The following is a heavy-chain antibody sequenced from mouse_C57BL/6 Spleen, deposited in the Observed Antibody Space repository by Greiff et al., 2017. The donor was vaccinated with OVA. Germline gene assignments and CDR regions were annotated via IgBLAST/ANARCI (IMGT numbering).Heavy chain of an antibody. CDR2: ISDGGSYT. Sequence: EVQLVESGGGLVKPGGSLKLSCAASGFTFSSYAMSWVRQTPEKRLEWVATISDGGSYTYYPDNVKGRFTISRDNAKNNLYLQMSHLKSEDTAMYYCARGEITTVDFDYWGQGTTLTVSS. CDR3: ARGEITTVDFDY. V-gene: IGHV5-4*01. CDR1: GFTFSSYA. J-gene: IGHJ2*01. D-gene: IGHD1-1*01.